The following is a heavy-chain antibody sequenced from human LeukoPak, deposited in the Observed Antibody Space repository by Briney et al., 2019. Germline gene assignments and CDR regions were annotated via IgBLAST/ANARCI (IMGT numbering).Heavy chain of an antibody. Sequence: ASVKVSCKASGYTFTSYGISWVRQAPGQGLEWMGWISAYNGNTNYAQKLQGRVTMTTDTSTSTAYMELRSLRSDDTAVYYCARGYDYVWGGYRPFDYWGQGTLVTVSS. D-gene: IGHD3-16*02. V-gene: IGHV1-18*01. J-gene: IGHJ4*02. CDR2: ISAYNGNT. CDR3: ARGYDYVWGGYRPFDY. CDR1: GYTFTSYG.